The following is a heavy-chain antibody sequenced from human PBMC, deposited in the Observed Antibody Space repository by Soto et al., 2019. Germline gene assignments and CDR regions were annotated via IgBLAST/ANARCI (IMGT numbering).Heavy chain of an antibody. J-gene: IGHJ3*02. CDR2: ISYDGSNK. V-gene: IGHV3-30-3*01. CDR1: GFTFSSYA. CDR3: ARPHLSAEITMIVVDNDAFDI. D-gene: IGHD3-22*01. Sequence: PGGSLRLSCAASGFTFSSYAMHWVRQAPGKGLEWVAVISYDGSNKYYADSVKGRFTISRDNSKNTLYLQMSSLRAEDTAVYYCARPHLSAEITMIVVDNDAFDIWGQGTMVTVSS.